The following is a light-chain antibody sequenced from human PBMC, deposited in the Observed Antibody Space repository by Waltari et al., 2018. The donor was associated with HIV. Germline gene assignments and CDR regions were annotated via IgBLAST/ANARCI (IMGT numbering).Light chain of an antibody. V-gene: IGLV2-23*02. CDR3: CSYAGSSTFVV. J-gene: IGLJ2*01. CDR1: SSDSGSYYL. Sequence: QSALTQPASVSGSHGQSIIISCTGTSSDSGSYYLVSLYQQHPGKAPKLMIYEVSKRPSGVSNHLSGSKSGNTASLTISGLQAEDEADYYCCSYAGSSTFVVFGGGTKLTVL. CDR2: EVS.